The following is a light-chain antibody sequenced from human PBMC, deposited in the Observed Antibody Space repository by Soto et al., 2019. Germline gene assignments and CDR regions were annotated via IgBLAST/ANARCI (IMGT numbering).Light chain of an antibody. CDR3: QQRNRWPPVT. Sequence: ESVLTQSPATLSLSPGERATLSCRASPSVSNSLAWYQHKPGQAPRLLIYDAFNRATGVPTRFSGSGSGTDFTLTISILEPEDFAVYYCQQRNRWPPVTFGGGTRLEIQ. CDR2: DAF. CDR1: PSVSNS. J-gene: IGKJ4*01. V-gene: IGKV3-11*01.